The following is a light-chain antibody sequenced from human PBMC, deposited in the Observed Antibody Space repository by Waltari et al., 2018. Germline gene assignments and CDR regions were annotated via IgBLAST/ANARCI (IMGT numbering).Light chain of an antibody. CDR3: NSYAGSSSWV. CDR2: DVS. J-gene: IGLJ3*02. CDR1: SSDVGFYNY. Sequence: QSALTQPASVSGSPGQSITISCTGTSSDVGFYNYVSWYQHHPGKAPKLMIFDVSERPSGVSKRLSGSKSGNTASLTISGLQAEDEADYYCNSYAGSSSWVFGGGTKLTVL. V-gene: IGLV2-14*03.